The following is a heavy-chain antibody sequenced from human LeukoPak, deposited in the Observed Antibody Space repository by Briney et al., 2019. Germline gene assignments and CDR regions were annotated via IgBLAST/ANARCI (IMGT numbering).Heavy chain of an antibody. D-gene: IGHD1-26*01. Sequence: GGSLRLSCAASGFTFSSYWMSWVRQAPGKGLEWVSAISGSGGSTYYADSVKGRFTISRDNSKNTLYLQMNSLRAEDTAVYYCAKVGWELRDHYYFDYWGQGTLVTVSS. J-gene: IGHJ4*02. CDR1: GFTFSSYW. CDR3: AKVGWELRDHYYFDY. V-gene: IGHV3-23*01. CDR2: ISGSGGST.